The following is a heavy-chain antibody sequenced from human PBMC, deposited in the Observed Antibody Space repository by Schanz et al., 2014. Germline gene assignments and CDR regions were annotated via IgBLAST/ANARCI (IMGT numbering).Heavy chain of an antibody. V-gene: IGHV3-23*01. D-gene: IGHD3-3*01. Sequence: EVQLLESGGGLVQPGGSLRLSCLASGFAFSSYAMSWVRQAPGKGLEWVSAISGSGGSTYYADSVKGRFTISRDNSKSTLYVEMNSLRVEDTAVYYCVRDSFFAFDYWGQGTLVTVSS. CDR3: VRDSFFAFDY. J-gene: IGHJ4*02. CDR2: ISGSGGST. CDR1: GFAFSSYA.